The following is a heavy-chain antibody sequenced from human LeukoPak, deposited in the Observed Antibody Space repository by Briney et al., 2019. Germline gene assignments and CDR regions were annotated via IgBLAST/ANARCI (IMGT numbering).Heavy chain of an antibody. V-gene: IGHV3-53*01. Sequence: GGSLRLSCAASGFTVSSNYMSWVRQAPGKGLEWVSVIYSGGSTYYADSVKGRFTISRDNSKNTLYLQMNSPRAEDTAVYYCARFGYSGWYKGYFDYWGQGTLVTVSS. CDR2: IYSGGST. CDR3: ARFGYSGWYKGYFDY. J-gene: IGHJ4*02. CDR1: GFTVSSNY. D-gene: IGHD6-19*01.